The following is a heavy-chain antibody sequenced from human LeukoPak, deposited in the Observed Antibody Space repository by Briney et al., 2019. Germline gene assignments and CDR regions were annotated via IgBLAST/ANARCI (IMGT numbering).Heavy chain of an antibody. Sequence: GGSLRLSCAASGFSFSNYGMHWVRQSPGKGLEWVAVISFDGSIEYYADSVKGRFTISRDDSTNTLYLQMNSLRPEDTALYYRAKDLQHLVRTLSFDYWGQGTPVTVSS. J-gene: IGHJ4*02. V-gene: IGHV3-30*18. CDR1: GFSFSNYG. CDR3: AKDLQHLVRTLSFDY. D-gene: IGHD6-13*01. CDR2: ISFDGSIE.